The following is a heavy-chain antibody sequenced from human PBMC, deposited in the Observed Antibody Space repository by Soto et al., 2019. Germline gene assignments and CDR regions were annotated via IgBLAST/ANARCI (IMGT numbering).Heavy chain of an antibody. CDR2: ISGSGGST. D-gene: IGHD3-10*01. Sequence: EVQLLESGGGLVQPGGSLRLSCAASGFTFSSYAMSWVRQAPGKGLEWVSAISGSGGSTYYADSVKGRFTISRDNSKNTLYLQMNSLRAEDTAVYYCATLMVRGVIFDYWGQGTLVTVSS. CDR1: GFTFSSYA. J-gene: IGHJ4*02. V-gene: IGHV3-23*01. CDR3: ATLMVRGVIFDY.